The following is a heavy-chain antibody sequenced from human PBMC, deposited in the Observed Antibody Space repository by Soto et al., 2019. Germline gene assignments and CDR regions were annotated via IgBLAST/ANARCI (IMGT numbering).Heavy chain of an antibody. Sequence: PGGPLRVSWAAAGFTFSSYGMHRVRQAPGKGLEWVAVIWYDGSNKYYADSVKGRFTISRDNSKNTLYLQMNSLRAEDTAVYYFSRVGQLGYYYYGLDVWGQGTTVTVSS. D-gene: IGHD6-6*01. CDR3: SRVGQLGYYYYGLDV. CDR1: GFTFSSYG. J-gene: IGHJ6*02. CDR2: IWYDGSNK. V-gene: IGHV3-33*01.